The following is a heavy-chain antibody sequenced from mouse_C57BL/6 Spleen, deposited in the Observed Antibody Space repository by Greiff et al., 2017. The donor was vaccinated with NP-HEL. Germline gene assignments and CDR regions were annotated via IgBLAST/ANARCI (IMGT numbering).Heavy chain of an antibody. CDR1: GYTFTSYW. V-gene: IGHV1-55*01. Sequence: QVQLQQPGAELVKPGASVKMSCKASGYTFTSYWITWVKQRPGQGLEWIGDIYPGSGSTNYNEKFKSKATLTVDTSSSTAYMQLSSLTSEDSAVYYCARRGGSYRLFDDWGQGTTLTVSS. CDR2: IYPGSGST. D-gene: IGHD3-2*02. CDR3: ARRGGSYRLFDD. J-gene: IGHJ2*01.